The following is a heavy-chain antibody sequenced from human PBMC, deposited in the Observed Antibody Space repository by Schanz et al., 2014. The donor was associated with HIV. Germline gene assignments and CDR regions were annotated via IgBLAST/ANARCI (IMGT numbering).Heavy chain of an antibody. D-gene: IGHD3-22*01. J-gene: IGHJ4*02. CDR2: IWYDGSNK. V-gene: IGHV3-30*02. CDR1: GFTFSTCG. Sequence: QVQLVESGGGLVKPGGSLRLSCAASGFTFSTCGMHWVRQAPGKGLECVAFIWYDGSNKYYADSVKGRFTISRDNSKNTLYLQMHRLRAEDTALYYCAKDLSDDTSAYYRYWGQGTLVTVSS. CDR3: AKDLSDDTSAYYRY.